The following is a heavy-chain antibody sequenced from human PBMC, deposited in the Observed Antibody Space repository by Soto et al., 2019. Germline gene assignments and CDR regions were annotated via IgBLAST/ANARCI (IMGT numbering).Heavy chain of an antibody. D-gene: IGHD2-2*01. CDR1: GGTFSSYA. CDR3: ARSQGSSTSLEIYYYYYYGMDV. V-gene: IGHV1-69*01. J-gene: IGHJ6*02. Sequence: QVQLVQSGAEVKKPGSSVKVSCKASGGTFSSYAISWVRQAPGQGLEWMGGIIPISGTANYAQKFQARVTMTADESTSTEYMELRSLRSEDTAVYYCARSQGSSTSLEIYYYYYYGMDVWGQWTTVTVSS. CDR2: IIPISGTA.